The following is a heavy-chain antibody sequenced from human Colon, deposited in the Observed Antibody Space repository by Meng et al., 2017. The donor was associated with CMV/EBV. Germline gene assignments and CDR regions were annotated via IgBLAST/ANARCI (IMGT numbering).Heavy chain of an antibody. J-gene: IGHJ4*02. V-gene: IGHV4-59*01. D-gene: IGHD5-24*01. Sequence: LTCTVSGASISSNWWTWIRQSPGKGLEWVGYMYYGGSTTYNPSLKNRVIMSLDTSKSQFFLKLNSVTAADSAVYYCVRYLPQRSFDSWGQGALVTVSS. CDR2: MYYGGST. CDR1: GASISSNW. CDR3: VRYLPQRSFDS.